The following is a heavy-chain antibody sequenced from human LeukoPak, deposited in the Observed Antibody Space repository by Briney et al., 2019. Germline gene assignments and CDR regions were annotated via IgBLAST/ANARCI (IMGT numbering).Heavy chain of an antibody. CDR3: ARGHSGDSSNWESFDY. D-gene: IGHD6-13*01. CDR2: ISSMSSYI. Sequence: PGGSLRLSCAASGFTFNTFTMNWVRQAPGKGLEWVSSISSMSSYIYFADSVKGRFTISRDNAGNSLYLQLSSLRPEDTAVYYCARGHSGDSSNWESFDYWGQGTLVTVSS. V-gene: IGHV3-21*01. CDR1: GFTFNTFT. J-gene: IGHJ4*02.